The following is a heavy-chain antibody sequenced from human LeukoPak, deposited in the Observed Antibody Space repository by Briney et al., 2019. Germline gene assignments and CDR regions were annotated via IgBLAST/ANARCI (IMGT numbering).Heavy chain of an antibody. CDR1: GFTFSSFA. Sequence: GGSLRLSCAASGFTFSSFAMSWVRQAPGKGLEWVSGISGSGGSTYYADSVKGRFTISRDNSENTLYLQMNSLRAEDTAVYYCAKGQSEWELLGYGMDVWGQGTTVTVSS. CDR2: ISGSGGST. CDR3: AKGQSEWELLGYGMDV. D-gene: IGHD1-26*01. V-gene: IGHV3-23*01. J-gene: IGHJ6*02.